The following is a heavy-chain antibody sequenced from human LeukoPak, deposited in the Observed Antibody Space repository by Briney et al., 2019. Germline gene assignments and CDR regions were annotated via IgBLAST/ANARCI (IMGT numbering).Heavy chain of an antibody. V-gene: IGHV3-7*01. CDR1: GFTFRSYW. CDR3: ARNVDAFDI. Sequence: GGSLRLSCTASGFTFRSYWMSWVRQAPGKGLEWVANINQHGSEKYYVDSVKGRLTISRDNAKNSLFLQLNSLRAEDTAVYYCARNVDAFDIWGQGTMDTVSS. J-gene: IGHJ3*02. CDR2: INQHGSEK.